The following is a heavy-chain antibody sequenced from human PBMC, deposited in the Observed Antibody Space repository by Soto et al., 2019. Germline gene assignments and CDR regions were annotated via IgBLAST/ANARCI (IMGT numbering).Heavy chain of an antibody. CDR2: IYNGGTT. V-gene: IGHV4-59*01. CDR3: VQTTGWPGFDF. CDR1: GGSISSYY. J-gene: IGHJ4*02. D-gene: IGHD6-19*01. Sequence: SETLSLTCTVSGGSISSYYWSWIRQPPGKGLEWIGNIYNGGTTNYNPSLKSRVAIFVDTSKNQLSVNLTSMTAADTATYYCVQTTGWPGFDFWGQGILVTVSS.